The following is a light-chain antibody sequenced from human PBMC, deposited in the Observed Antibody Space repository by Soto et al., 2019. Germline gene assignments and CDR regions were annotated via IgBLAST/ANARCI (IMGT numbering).Light chain of an antibody. CDR2: DVI. CDR3: SSHTSISTRV. J-gene: IGLJ1*01. CDR1: ISDVGGYNY. Sequence: QSALTQPASVSGSPGQSITISCTETISDVGGYNYVSWYQQHPGKAPKLMIYDVIKRPSGVSNRFSGSKSGNTASLTISGLQPEDEADYHCSSHTSISTRVFGTGTKLTVL. V-gene: IGLV2-14*01.